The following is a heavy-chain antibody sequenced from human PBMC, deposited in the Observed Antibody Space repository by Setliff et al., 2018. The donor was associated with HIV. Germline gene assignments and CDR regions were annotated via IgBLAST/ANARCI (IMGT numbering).Heavy chain of an antibody. Sequence: KTSETLSLTCDVYGGSFSGYYWSWIRQPPGKGLEWIGESNHSGSTNYNPSLKSRVTISVDTSKNHFSLKLYSVTAADTAVYYCARGHCSGTSCYHPWYWFDPWGQGTLVTVSS. CDR3: ARGHCSGTSCYHPWYWFDP. D-gene: IGHD2-2*01. V-gene: IGHV4-34*01. J-gene: IGHJ5*02. CDR1: GGSFSGYY. CDR2: SNHSGST.